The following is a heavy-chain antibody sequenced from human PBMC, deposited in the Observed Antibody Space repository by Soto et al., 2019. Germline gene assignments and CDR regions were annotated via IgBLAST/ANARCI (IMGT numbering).Heavy chain of an antibody. J-gene: IGHJ2*01. V-gene: IGHV3-30*18. Sequence: QVQLVESRGGVVQPGRSLRLSCEASGFTFSSYGMHWVRQAPGRGLEWVAVISYDGSNKYYADSVKGRFTISRDNSKNTLYLQMNSLRAEDTAVYYCAKDSTVVVTAIGSWYFDLWGRGTLVTVSS. CDR1: GFTFSSYG. D-gene: IGHD2-21*02. CDR2: ISYDGSNK. CDR3: AKDSTVVVTAIGSWYFDL.